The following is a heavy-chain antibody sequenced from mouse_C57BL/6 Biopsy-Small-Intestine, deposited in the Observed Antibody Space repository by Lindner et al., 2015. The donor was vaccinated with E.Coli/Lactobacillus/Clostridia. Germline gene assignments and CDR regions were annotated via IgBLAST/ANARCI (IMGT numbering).Heavy chain of an antibody. Sequence: VQLQESGADLVRPGASVTLSCKASGYTFTDYEMHWVKQTPVHGLEWIGSTDPETGGTAYNQKFKDKAILTADKSSSTAYMELSSLTSEDSAVYFCAREGSSGSFDYWGQGTTLTVSS. V-gene: IGHV1-15*01. D-gene: IGHD3-2*02. J-gene: IGHJ2*01. CDR2: TDPETGGT. CDR3: AREGSSGSFDY. CDR1: GYTFTDYE.